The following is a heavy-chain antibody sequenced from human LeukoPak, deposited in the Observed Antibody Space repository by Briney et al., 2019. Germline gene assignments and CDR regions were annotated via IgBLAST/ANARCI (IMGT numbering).Heavy chain of an antibody. J-gene: IGHJ4*02. CDR3: AEDRAVAEYFDY. CDR1: GFTFSSYA. D-gene: IGHD6-19*01. Sequence: PGGSLRLSCAASGFTFSSYAMSWVRQAPGKGLEWVSAISGSGGSTYYADSVKGRFTISRDNSKNTLYLQMNSLRAEDTAVYYCAEDRAVAEYFDYWGQGTLVTVSS. CDR2: ISGSGGST. V-gene: IGHV3-23*01.